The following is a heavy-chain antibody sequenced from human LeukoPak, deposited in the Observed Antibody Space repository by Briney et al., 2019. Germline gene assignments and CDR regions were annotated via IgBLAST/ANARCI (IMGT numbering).Heavy chain of an antibody. Sequence: GGSLRLSCAASGFTFSSYAMSWVRQAPGKGLEWVSAISGSGGSTYYADSVKGRFTISRDNSKNTLYLQMNSLRAEDTAVYYCAKANRPYSSSWYPFDYWGQGTLVTVSS. J-gene: IGHJ4*02. CDR1: GFTFSSYA. CDR2: ISGSGGST. CDR3: AKANRPYSSSWYPFDY. D-gene: IGHD6-13*01. V-gene: IGHV3-23*01.